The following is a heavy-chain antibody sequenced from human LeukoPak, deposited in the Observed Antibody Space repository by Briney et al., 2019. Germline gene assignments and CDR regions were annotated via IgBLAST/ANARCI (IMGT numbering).Heavy chain of an antibody. CDR1: GYSTSSGYY. J-gene: IGHJ4*02. CDR3: ARDPTSASGYYTNFDY. CDR2: IYHSGST. Sequence: PSETLSLTCTVSGYSTSSGYYWGWIRQPPGKGLEWIGSIYHSGSTYYNPSLKRRVTISVDTSKNQFSLKLSSVTAADTAVYYCARDPTSASGYYTNFDYWGQGTLVTVSS. D-gene: IGHD3-22*01. V-gene: IGHV4-38-2*02.